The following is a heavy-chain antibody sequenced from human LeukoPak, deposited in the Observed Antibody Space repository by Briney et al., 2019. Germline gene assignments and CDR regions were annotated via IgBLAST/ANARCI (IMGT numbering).Heavy chain of an antibody. CDR1: GFTVSSNY. J-gene: IGHJ4*02. CDR3: ARDRIGYSGTYGSGGFDY. Sequence: PGGSLRRSCAASGFTVSSNYMSWVRQAPGKGLEWVSVIYSGGSTYYADSVKGRFTISRDNSKNTLYLQMNSLRAEDTAMYYCARDRIGYSGTYGSGGFDYWGQGTLVTVSS. CDR2: IYSGGST. V-gene: IGHV3-66*02. D-gene: IGHD1-26*01.